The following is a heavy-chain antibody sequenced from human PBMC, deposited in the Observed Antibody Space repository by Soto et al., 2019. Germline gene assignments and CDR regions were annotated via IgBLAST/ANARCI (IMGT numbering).Heavy chain of an antibody. J-gene: IGHJ4*02. CDR2: ISYDGSNR. D-gene: IGHD1-26*01. V-gene: IGHV3-30-3*01. CDR1: GFTFSRYA. Sequence: GGSLRLSCAASGFTFSRYAVHWVRQAPGKGLEWVAVISYDGSNRYYADSVKGRFTISRDNSKNTLYLQMNSLRAEDTAVYYCARVTGTYSRVGTFDSWGQGTLVTVSS. CDR3: ARVTGTYSRVGTFDS.